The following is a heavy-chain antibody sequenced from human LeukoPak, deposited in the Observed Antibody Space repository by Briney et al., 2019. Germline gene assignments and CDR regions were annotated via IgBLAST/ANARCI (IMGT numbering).Heavy chain of an antibody. V-gene: IGHV1-46*01. Sequence: ASVKVSCKTSGYTFTSYYIHWVRQAPGQGLEWLGIINPSGGSTTYAQKFRGRVTMTTDTSTSTVYMELTSLRSDDPAVYYCARSSAYYNEADIWGQGTMVTVSS. CDR2: INPSGGST. CDR3: ARSSAYYNEADI. CDR1: GYTFTSYY. J-gene: IGHJ3*02. D-gene: IGHD3-9*01.